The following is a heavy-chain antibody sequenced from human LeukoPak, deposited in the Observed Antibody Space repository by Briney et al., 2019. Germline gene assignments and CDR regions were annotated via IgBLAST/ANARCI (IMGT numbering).Heavy chain of an antibody. V-gene: IGHV4-59*12. CDR2: IYHSGST. J-gene: IGHJ4*02. CDR1: GGSISSYY. Sequence: SETLSLTCTVSGGSISSYYWSWIRQPPGKGLEWIGYIYHSGSTYYNPSLKSRVTISVDRSKNQFSLKLSSVTAADTAVYYCASSGYNWSDGDYWGQGTLVTVSS. CDR3: ASSGYNWSDGDY. D-gene: IGHD1-1*01.